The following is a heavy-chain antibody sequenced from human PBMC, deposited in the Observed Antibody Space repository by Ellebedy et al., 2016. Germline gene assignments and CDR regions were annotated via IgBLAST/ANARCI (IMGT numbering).Heavy chain of an antibody. CDR2: IYYSGST. Sequence: SETLSLTCTVSGGSISSSSYYWGWIRQPPGKGLEWIGSIYYSGSTYYNPSLKSRVTISVDTSKNQFSLKLSSVTAADTAVYYCARQGSGSYSGFDYWGQGTLVTVSS. V-gene: IGHV4-39*01. J-gene: IGHJ4*02. CDR3: ARQGSGSYSGFDY. CDR1: GGSISSSSYY. D-gene: IGHD1-26*01.